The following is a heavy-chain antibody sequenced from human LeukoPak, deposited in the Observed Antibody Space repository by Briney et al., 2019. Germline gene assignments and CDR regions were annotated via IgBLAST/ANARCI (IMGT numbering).Heavy chain of an antibody. Sequence: GASVKVSCKASGYTFTSYDINWVRQATGQGLEWMGWMNPNSGNTGYAQKFQGRVTITRNTSISTAYMELGSLRSEDTAVYYCARGHLTDSLFDYWGQGTLVTVSS. J-gene: IGHJ4*02. D-gene: IGHD3-9*01. CDR3: ARGHLTDSLFDY. CDR2: MNPNSGNT. V-gene: IGHV1-8*03. CDR1: GYTFTSYD.